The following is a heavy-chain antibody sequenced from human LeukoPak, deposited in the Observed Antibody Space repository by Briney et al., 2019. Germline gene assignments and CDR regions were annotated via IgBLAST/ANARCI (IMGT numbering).Heavy chain of an antibody. V-gene: IGHV3-30*02. Sequence: PGGSLRLSCAASGFTFSSYGMHWVRQAPGKGLEWVAFIRYDGSNKYYADSVKGRFTISRDNSKNTLYLQMNSLRAEDTAIYYCARDLYCTTTSCYGFDYWGQGTLVTVSS. CDR1: GFTFSSYG. D-gene: IGHD2-2*01. CDR3: ARDLYCTTTSCYGFDY. J-gene: IGHJ4*02. CDR2: IRYDGSNK.